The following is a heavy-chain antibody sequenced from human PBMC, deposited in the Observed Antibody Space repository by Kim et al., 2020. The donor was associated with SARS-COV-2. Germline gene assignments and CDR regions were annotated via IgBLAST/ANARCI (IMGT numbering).Heavy chain of an antibody. CDR3: ARGRYCSSTSCYWLRLDYYYYGMDV. CDR1: GGSFSGYY. Sequence: SETLPLTCAVYGGSFSGYYWSWIRQPPGKGLEWIGEINHSGSTNYNPSLKSRVTISVDTSKNQFSLKLSSVTAADTAVYYCARGRYCSSTSCYWLRLDYYYYGMDVWGQGTTVTVSS. V-gene: IGHV4-34*01. J-gene: IGHJ6*02. D-gene: IGHD2-2*01. CDR2: INHSGST.